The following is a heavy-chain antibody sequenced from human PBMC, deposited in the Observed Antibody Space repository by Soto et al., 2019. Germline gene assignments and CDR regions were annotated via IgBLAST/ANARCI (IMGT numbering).Heavy chain of an antibody. J-gene: IGHJ4*01. CDR3: AGGPRWNDY. CDR1: GGSLSSDY. V-gene: IGHV4-59*08. Sequence: QVQLQESGPGLVKPSETLSLTCTVSGGSLSSDYWSWIRQPPGKGLEWIGYIYYSGSTNYNPSLKXRXTXXVDTSKNQFSLKLSSVTAADTAVYYCAGGPRWNDYWGHGTLVTVSS. CDR2: IYYSGST. D-gene: IGHD1-1*01.